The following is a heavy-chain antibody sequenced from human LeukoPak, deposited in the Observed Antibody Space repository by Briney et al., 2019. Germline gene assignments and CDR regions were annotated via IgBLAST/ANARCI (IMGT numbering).Heavy chain of an antibody. CDR3: AKEGDGYNFDY. Sequence: GESLRLSCAASGFTFSSYAMHTVRQAPGKGLEWVAVISYDGSNKYYADSVKGRFAISRDNSQNTLYLQMNSLRAEDTAVYYWAKEGDGYNFDYWGQGTLVTVSS. CDR1: GFTFSSYA. D-gene: IGHD5-24*01. J-gene: IGHJ4*02. V-gene: IGHV3-30*01. CDR2: ISYDGSNK.